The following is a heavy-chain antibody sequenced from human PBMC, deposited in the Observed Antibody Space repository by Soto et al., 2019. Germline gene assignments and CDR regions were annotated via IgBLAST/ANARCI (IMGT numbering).Heavy chain of an antibody. CDR1: GYSITAGGYY. D-gene: IGHD6-19*01. Sequence: PSETLSLTCFVSGYSITAGGYYWSWIRHHPGKGLEWIGMFYSSGSIIYNPSLRSRVSISGDTSSNQFSMSLTSVTAADTARYYCARMYSSGSGWFHPWGQGTLVTVSS. J-gene: IGHJ5*02. V-gene: IGHV4-31*03. CDR3: ARMYSSGSGWFHP. CDR2: FYSSGSI.